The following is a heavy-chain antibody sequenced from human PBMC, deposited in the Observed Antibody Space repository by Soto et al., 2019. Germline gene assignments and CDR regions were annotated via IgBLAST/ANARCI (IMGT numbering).Heavy chain of an antibody. CDR3: AKALRFTFTTGYYMDV. Sequence: EVQLLESGGGLVQPGGSLRLSCAASGFTVSSYAMSWVRQAPGKGLEWVSVISGSGSTHSADSVKGRFTISRDSSKNTVYLQMNSLRAEDTAVYYCAKALRFTFTTGYYMDVWGRGTTVTVSS. CDR2: ISGSGST. D-gene: IGHD3-16*01. CDR1: GFTVSSYA. V-gene: IGHV3-23*01. J-gene: IGHJ6*03.